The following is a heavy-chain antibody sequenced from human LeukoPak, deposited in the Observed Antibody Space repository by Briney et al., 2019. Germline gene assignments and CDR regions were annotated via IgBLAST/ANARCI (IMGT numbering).Heavy chain of an antibody. CDR3: ARQVLLWFGELEDNWSDP. J-gene: IGHJ5*02. V-gene: IGHV4-59*08. CDR1: GGSISSYY. D-gene: IGHD3-10*01. Sequence: PSETLSLTCTVSGGSISSYYWSWIRQPPGKGLEWIGYIYYSGSTNYNPSLKSRVTISVDTSKNQFSLKLSSVTAADTAVYYCARQVLLWFGELEDNWSDPWGQGTLVTVSS. CDR2: IYYSGST.